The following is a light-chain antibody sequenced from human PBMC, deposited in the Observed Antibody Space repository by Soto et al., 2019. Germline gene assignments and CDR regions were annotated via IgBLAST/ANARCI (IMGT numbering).Light chain of an antibody. V-gene: IGKV1-5*03. Sequence: DIQMTQSPSTLSASVGDRVTITCRASQSISDWLAWYQQKPGKAPNLLIYKASSLQSGVPSRFSGSGSGTEFTLTITRLQPDDFATYYCQQYNSYPLTFGGGTKV. CDR2: KAS. CDR3: QQYNSYPLT. CDR1: QSISDW. J-gene: IGKJ4*01.